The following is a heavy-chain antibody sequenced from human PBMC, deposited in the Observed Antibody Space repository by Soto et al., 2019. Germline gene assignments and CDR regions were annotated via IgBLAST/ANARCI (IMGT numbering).Heavy chain of an antibody. CDR2: ISGSGGGT. CDR1: GFTFSSYA. V-gene: IGHV3-23*01. J-gene: IGHJ3*02. D-gene: IGHD3-10*01. Sequence: EVQLLESGGGLVQPGGSLRLSCAASGFTFSSYAMSWVRQAPGKGLEWVSAISGSGGGTYYADSVKGRFTISRDNSKNTLYLQMNSLRAEDTAVYYCAKDRQGYGSGSYYGVFAFDIWGQGTMVTVSS. CDR3: AKDRQGYGSGSYYGVFAFDI.